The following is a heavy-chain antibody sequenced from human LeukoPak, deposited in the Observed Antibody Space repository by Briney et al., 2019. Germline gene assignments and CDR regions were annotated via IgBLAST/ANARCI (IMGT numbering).Heavy chain of an antibody. D-gene: IGHD1-26*01. V-gene: IGHV3-30*18. CDR1: GFTFSSYG. CDR3: AKDRGEWELLFDY. Sequence: GGSLRLSCAASGFTFSSYGMHWVRQAPGKGLEWVAVISYDGSNKYYADSVKGRFTISRDNSKNTLYLQMSSLRAEDTAVYYCAKDRGEWELLFDYWGQGTLVTVSS. CDR2: ISYDGSNK. J-gene: IGHJ4*02.